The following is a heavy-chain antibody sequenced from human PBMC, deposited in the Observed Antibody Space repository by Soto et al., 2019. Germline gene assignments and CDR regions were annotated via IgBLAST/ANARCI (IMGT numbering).Heavy chain of an antibody. D-gene: IGHD1-26*01. J-gene: IGHJ3*02. CDR1: GITFISYA. CDR3: AKNIVGANDAFDI. CDR2: ISGSGGST. Sequence: GGSLRLSCAASGITFISYAMSWVRQAPGKGLEWVSDISGSGGSTDYADSVKGRFTISRDNSKNTLYLQMNSLRAEDTAVYYCAKNIVGANDAFDIWGQGTMVTVSS. V-gene: IGHV3-23*01.